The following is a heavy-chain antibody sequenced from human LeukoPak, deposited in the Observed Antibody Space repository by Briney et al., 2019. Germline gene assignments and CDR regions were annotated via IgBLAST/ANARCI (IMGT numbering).Heavy chain of an antibody. CDR2: IYHSGST. CDR3: ARDVGLGIPVFDY. Sequence: SQTLSLTCAVSGGSISSGGYSWSWIRQPPGKGLEWIGYIYHSGSTYYNPSLKSRVTISVDRSKNQFSLKLSPVTAADTAVYYCARDVGLGIPVFDYWGQGTLVTVSS. CDR1: GGSISSGGYS. V-gene: IGHV4-30-2*01. J-gene: IGHJ4*02. D-gene: IGHD3/OR15-3a*01.